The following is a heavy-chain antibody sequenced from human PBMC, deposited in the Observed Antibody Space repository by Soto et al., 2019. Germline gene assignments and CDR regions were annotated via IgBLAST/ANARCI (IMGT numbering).Heavy chain of an antibody. CDR2: INQDGSEK. V-gene: IGHV3-7*01. CDR1: GFTFSTYW. CDR3: ARVGEVADLDY. Sequence: GGSLRLSCAASGFTFSTYWMSWVRQAPGKGLEWVANINQDGSEKYYVDSVKGRFTISRDNAKSSLYLQMNSLRAEDTAVYYCARVGEVADLDYWGQGTLVTVSS. J-gene: IGHJ4*02. D-gene: IGHD6-19*01.